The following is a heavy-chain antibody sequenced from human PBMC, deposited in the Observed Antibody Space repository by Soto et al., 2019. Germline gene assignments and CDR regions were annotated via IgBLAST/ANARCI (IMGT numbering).Heavy chain of an antibody. CDR2: IYYSGSA. CDR3: ARHGVDYGDFASYYYYGMDV. D-gene: IGHD4-17*01. J-gene: IGHJ6*02. CDR1: GGSISGGPYY. Sequence: QVQLQESGPGLVKPSETLSLTCTVSGGSISGGPYYWGWIRQPPGKGLEWLGFIYYSGSAYYNPSLKSRFTISIVTSKNQFSLKLTSVTAADTAVFYCARHGVDYGDFASYYYYGMDVWGRGTTVTVSS. V-gene: IGHV4-39*01.